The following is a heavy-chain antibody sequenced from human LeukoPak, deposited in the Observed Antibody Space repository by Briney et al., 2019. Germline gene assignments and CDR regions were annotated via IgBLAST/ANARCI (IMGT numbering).Heavy chain of an antibody. CDR3: ARDMNGLT. Sequence: GGSLRLSCAASGFTFSTYWMSWVRQAPGKGLEWVAVIKQDGTEKYYVDSVKGRFTISRDNAKNSLYLQMNSLTAEDTAVYYCARDMNGLTWGQGTLVTVSS. CDR1: GFTFSTYW. V-gene: IGHV3-7*01. D-gene: IGHD1-1*01. CDR2: IKQDGTEK. J-gene: IGHJ5*02.